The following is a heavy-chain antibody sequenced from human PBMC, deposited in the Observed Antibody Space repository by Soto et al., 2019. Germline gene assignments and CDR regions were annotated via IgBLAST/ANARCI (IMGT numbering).Heavy chain of an antibody. CDR1: GYTFTDYY. J-gene: IGHJ6*02. Sequence: GASVKVSCKASGYTFTDYYLHWVRQAPGQGLEWMGWINPNNGGTNYAQKFQVRVSMTRDTSFNTACMELSSLRSDDTAVYYCARTMSGVVGYGMDVWGQGTTVTVSS. CDR2: INPNNGGT. V-gene: IGHV1-2*02. D-gene: IGHD3-3*01. CDR3: ARTMSGVVGYGMDV.